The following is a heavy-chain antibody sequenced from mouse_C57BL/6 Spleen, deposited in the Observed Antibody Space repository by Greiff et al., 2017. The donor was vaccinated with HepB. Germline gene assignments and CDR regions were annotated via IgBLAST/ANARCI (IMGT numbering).Heavy chain of an antibody. CDR1: GYTFTSYG. J-gene: IGHJ4*01. CDR2: IYPRSGNT. V-gene: IGHV1-81*01. CDR3: ARSDMVRYAMDY. D-gene: IGHD2-1*01. Sequence: LQESGAELARPGASVKLSCKASGYTFTSYGISWVKQRTGQGLEWIGEIYPRSGNTYYNEKFKGKATLTADKSSSTAYMELRSLTSEDSAVYFCARSDMVRYAMDYWGQGTSVTVSS.